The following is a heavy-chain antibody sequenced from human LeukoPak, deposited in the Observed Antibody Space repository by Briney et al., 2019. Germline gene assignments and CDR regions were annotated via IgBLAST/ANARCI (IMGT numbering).Heavy chain of an antibody. CDR2: IYYSGST. Sequence: SETLSLTCTASGGSISSSSYYWGWIRQPPGKGLEWIGSIYYSGSTYYNPSLKSRVTISVDTSKNQFSLKLSSVTAADTAVYYCARLNEILWFGEFYNWFDPWGQGTLVTVSS. V-gene: IGHV4-39*07. CDR3: ARLNEILWFGEFYNWFDP. J-gene: IGHJ5*02. D-gene: IGHD3-10*01. CDR1: GGSISSSSYY.